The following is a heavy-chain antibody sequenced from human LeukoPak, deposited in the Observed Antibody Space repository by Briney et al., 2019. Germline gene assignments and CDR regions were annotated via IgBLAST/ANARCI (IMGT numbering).Heavy chain of an antibody. Sequence: PSETLSLTCAVYGGSFSGYYWSWIRQPPGKGLEWIGEINHSGSTNYNPSLKSRVTISVDTSKNQFSLKLNSVTAADTAVYYCARPRAHLKYYYDSSGYYYFDYWGQGTLVTVSS. D-gene: IGHD3-22*01. V-gene: IGHV4-34*01. CDR2: INHSGST. CDR3: ARPRAHLKYYYDSSGYYYFDY. J-gene: IGHJ4*02. CDR1: GGSFSGYY.